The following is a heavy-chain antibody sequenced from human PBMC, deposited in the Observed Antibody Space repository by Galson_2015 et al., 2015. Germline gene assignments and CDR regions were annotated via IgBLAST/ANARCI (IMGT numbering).Heavy chain of an antibody. CDR2: IHSSGST. CDR3: ARLGYYYDSSGDSPFDY. V-gene: IGHV4-59*01. CDR1: GGPSSSYY. D-gene: IGHD3-22*01. Sequence: ATLSPPCAVYGGPSSSYYWYWLRQPPGRGLERSGYIHSSGSTNYNHSLKSRVTISVDTSTNQVSLKLSSVTAADSAVYYCARLGYYYDSSGDSPFDYWGQGTLVTVSS. J-gene: IGHJ4*02.